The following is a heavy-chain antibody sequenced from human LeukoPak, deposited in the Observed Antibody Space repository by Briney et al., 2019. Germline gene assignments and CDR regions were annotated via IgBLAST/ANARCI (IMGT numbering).Heavy chain of an antibody. CDR2: INPNSGGT. Sequence: ASVKVSCKASGYTFTGYYMHWVRQAPGQGLEWMGWINPNSGGTNYAQKFQGRVTMTRDTSTTTVYMELSSLRSEDTAIYYCARDAYGSDYWGQGTLVTVSS. CDR1: GYTFTGYY. V-gene: IGHV1-2*02. D-gene: IGHD3-10*01. J-gene: IGHJ4*02. CDR3: ARDAYGSDY.